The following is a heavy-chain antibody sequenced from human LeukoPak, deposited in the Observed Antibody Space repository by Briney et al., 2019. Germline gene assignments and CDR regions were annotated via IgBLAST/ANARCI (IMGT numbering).Heavy chain of an antibody. J-gene: IGHJ4*02. CDR1: GFNFSNYA. CDR2: IRSSSGPI. CDR3: ARGKHDY. Sequence: GGSLRLSCAASGFNFSNYAMNWVRQAPGKGLEWVSYIRSSSGPIYYADSVKGRFTISRDNAKNSLFLQMNSLRAEDTAVYYCARGKHDYWGQGTLVTVSS. V-gene: IGHV3-48*04.